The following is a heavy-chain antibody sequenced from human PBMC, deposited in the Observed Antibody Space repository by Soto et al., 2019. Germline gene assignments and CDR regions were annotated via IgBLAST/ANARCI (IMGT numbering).Heavy chain of an antibody. CDR1: GYTFTSYG. Sequence: QVQLVQSGAEVKKPGASVKVSCKASGYTFTSYGISWVRQAPGQGLEWMGWISAYNGNTNYAQKLQGRVTMTTDTSTSTAYMELRSLRSDDAAVYYCASGYSYGYPEHYYYYGMDVWGQGTTVTVSS. CDR2: ISAYNGNT. J-gene: IGHJ6*02. CDR3: ASGYSYGYPEHYYYYGMDV. D-gene: IGHD5-18*01. V-gene: IGHV1-18*01.